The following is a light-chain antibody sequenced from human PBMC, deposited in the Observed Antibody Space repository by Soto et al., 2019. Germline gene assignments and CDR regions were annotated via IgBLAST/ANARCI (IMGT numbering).Light chain of an antibody. V-gene: IGKV1-39*01. CDR3: QQSYDTHSLI. Sequence: DIQMTQSPSSLSASVVDRVTMSCRASQSISNYLNWYQQKPGKAPKLLIYTASTLQSGVPSRFSGSGSGTDFTLTISSLQPEDFATYYCQQSYDTHSLIFGGGTKVDIK. CDR1: QSISNY. J-gene: IGKJ4*01. CDR2: TAS.